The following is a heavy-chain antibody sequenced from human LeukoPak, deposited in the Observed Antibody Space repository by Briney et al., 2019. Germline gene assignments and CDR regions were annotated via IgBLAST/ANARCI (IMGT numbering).Heavy chain of an antibody. J-gene: IGHJ4*02. Sequence: SETLSLTCTVSGASISSHYWSWIRQPPGKGLEWIGNIYYSGSTHYNPSLKSRVTISVDRPKNQFSLKLSSVTAADTAIYYCARASLYYYGSGSYYDFDHWGQGTLVTVSS. D-gene: IGHD3-10*01. CDR3: ARASLYYYGSGSYYDFDH. V-gene: IGHV4-59*08. CDR2: IYYSGST. CDR1: GASISSHY.